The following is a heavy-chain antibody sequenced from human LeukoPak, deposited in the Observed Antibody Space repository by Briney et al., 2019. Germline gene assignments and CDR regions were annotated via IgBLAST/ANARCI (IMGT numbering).Heavy chain of an antibody. CDR2: INPNSGGT. CDR1: GYTFTSYD. V-gene: IGHV1-2*02. D-gene: IGHD2-2*01. CDR3: ARDASVVVVPAAISFIDY. J-gene: IGHJ4*02. Sequence: GASVKVSCKASGYTFTSYDINWVRQAPGQGLEWMGWINPNSGGTNYAQNFQGRVTMTRDTSISTAYMELSRLRSDDTAVYYCARDASVVVVPAAISFIDYWGQGTLVTVSS.